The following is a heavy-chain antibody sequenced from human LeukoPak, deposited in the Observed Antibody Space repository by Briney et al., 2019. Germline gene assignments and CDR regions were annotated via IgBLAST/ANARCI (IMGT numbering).Heavy chain of an antibody. CDR1: GGSITSSHW. D-gene: IGHD4-23*01. CDR3: ATYLYGGDSGSYYFDY. Sequence: SETLSLTCAVSGGSITSSHWWSWARQPPGKGLEWIGEIYHGGTTNYNPSLRSRVTMSVDKSKNQFYLKVSSVTAADTAVYYCATYLYGGDSGSYYFDYWGQGTLVTVSP. CDR2: IYHGGTT. J-gene: IGHJ4*02. V-gene: IGHV4-4*02.